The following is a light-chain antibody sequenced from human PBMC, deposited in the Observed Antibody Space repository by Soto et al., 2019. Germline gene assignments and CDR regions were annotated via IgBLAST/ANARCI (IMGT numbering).Light chain of an antibody. V-gene: IGKV1-33*01. CDR2: DAS. J-gene: IGKJ4*01. Sequence: ICMTQSPWLTSSSPVDRVTINCXMSQGISSYLAWYQQKPGKAPKLLIYDASNLETGVPSRFSGSGSGTDFTFTISSLQPEDIATYYCQQYDNLPLTFGGGTKVDIK. CDR1: QGISSY. CDR3: QQYDNLPLT.